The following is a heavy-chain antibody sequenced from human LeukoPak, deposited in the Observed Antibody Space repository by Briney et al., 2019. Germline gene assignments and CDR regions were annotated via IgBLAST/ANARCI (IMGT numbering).Heavy chain of an antibody. V-gene: IGHV3-49*04. CDR3: TRDSDYVWGSLLRFDY. Sequence: GGSLRLSFTGSGFNFGDYAVSWVRQAPGKGLEWIGVIRGKGSGGTTEYAASVKGRFTLSRDNSKSIAYLQMNSLKTEDTALYYCTRDSDYVWGSLLRFDYWGQGTLVTVSS. J-gene: IGHJ4*02. CDR1: GFNFGDYA. CDR2: IRGKGSGGTT. D-gene: IGHD3-16*01.